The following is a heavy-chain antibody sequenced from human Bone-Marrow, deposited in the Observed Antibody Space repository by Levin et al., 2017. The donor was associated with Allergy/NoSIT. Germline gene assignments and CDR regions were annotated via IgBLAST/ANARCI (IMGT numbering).Heavy chain of an antibody. CDR2: IYPGDSDT. V-gene: IGHV5-51*01. CDR3: ARQLACSSPTCGDAFDI. CDR1: GYSFTSKW. J-gene: IGHJ3*02. D-gene: IGHD2-2*01. Sequence: PGGSLRLSCKGSGYSFTSKWIGWVRQMPEKGLEWMGIIYPGDSDTTYSPSFQGQVTISVDKSISTAYLQWSSLQASDTAMYYCARQLACSSPTCGDAFDIWGQGTMVTVSS.